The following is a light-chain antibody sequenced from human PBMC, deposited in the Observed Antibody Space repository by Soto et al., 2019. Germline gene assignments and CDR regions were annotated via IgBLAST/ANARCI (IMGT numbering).Light chain of an antibody. Sequence: QSALTQPRSVSGSPGQSVTISCTGTSSDVGGYNYVSWYQQHPGKAPKLMIYDVSTRPSGVPDRFSGSKSGNTASLTICGLQAEDEADYYCSSYAGSNSVVFGGGTKVTVL. CDR1: SSDVGGYNY. V-gene: IGLV2-11*01. CDR3: SSYAGSNSVV. J-gene: IGLJ2*01. CDR2: DVS.